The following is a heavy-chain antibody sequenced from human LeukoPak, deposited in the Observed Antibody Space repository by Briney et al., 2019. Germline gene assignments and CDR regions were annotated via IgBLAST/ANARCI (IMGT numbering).Heavy chain of an antibody. CDR2: ISGSGGST. Sequence: GGSLRLSCAASGFTFSTYAMDWVRQAPGRGLEWVSAISGSGGSTYYADSVKGRFTISRDNSKDTLYLQMNSLRVEDTAVYYCATSRRQGFDPWGLGTLVTVSS. J-gene: IGHJ5*02. V-gene: IGHV3-23*01. CDR1: GFTFSTYA. CDR3: ATSRRQGFDP.